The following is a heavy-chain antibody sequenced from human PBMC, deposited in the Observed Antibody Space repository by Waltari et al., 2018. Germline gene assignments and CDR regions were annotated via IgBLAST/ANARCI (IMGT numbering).Heavy chain of an antibody. Sequence: QVQLVESGGGVVQPGGSLRLSCTASGFNFGRNGMHWVGQAPGKGLEWVAFLRFGASGENYADSVKGRFTISRDNAKNTLHLQMNSLRGDDTAVYYCAKDSGNWGYAFDIWGQGTKVTVSS. CDR2: LRFGASGE. CDR3: AKDSGNWGYAFDI. V-gene: IGHV3-30*02. J-gene: IGHJ3*02. D-gene: IGHD7-27*01. CDR1: GFNFGRNG.